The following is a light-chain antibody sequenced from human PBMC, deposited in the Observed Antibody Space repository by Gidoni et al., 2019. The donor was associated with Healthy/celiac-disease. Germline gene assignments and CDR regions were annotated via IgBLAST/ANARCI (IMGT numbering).Light chain of an antibody. CDR1: QSVLYSSNNKNY. J-gene: IGKJ1*01. CDR2: WAS. Sequence: DSVMTQSPDSLAVSLGERATINCKSSQSVLYSSNNKNYLAWYQQTPGQPPKLLIYWASTRESGVPDRFSGSGSGTDFTLTISSLQAEDVAVYYCQQYYSTPRTFGQGTKVEIK. V-gene: IGKV4-1*01. CDR3: QQYYSTPRT.